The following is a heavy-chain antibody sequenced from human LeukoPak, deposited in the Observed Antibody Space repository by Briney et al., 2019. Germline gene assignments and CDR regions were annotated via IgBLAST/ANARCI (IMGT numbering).Heavy chain of an antibody. CDR2: IWYDGSNK. CDR3: ARDMIRITMVRGVIGPFDP. Sequence: PGRSLRLSCAASGFTFSSYGMHWVRQAPGKGLEWVAVIWYDGSNKYYADSVKGRFTISRDNSKNTLYLQMNSLRAEDTAVYYCARDMIRITMVRGVIGPFDPWGQGTLVTVSS. J-gene: IGHJ5*02. CDR1: GFTFSSYG. D-gene: IGHD3-10*01. V-gene: IGHV3-33*01.